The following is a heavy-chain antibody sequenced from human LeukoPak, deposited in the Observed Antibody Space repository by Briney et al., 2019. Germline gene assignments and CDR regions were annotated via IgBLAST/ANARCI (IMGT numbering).Heavy chain of an antibody. CDR1: GFTFSNFW. CDR3: ARESAYSGNADFGY. J-gene: IGHJ4*02. D-gene: IGHD5-12*01. V-gene: IGHV3-7*04. Sequence: GGSLRLSCAASGFTFSNFWMSWVRQAPGKGLEWVANIKHDGSDKYYVSSVRGRFTISRDNAKNSLYLQMNSLTVEDTAVYYCARESAYSGNADFGYWGQGTLVTVSS. CDR2: IKHDGSDK.